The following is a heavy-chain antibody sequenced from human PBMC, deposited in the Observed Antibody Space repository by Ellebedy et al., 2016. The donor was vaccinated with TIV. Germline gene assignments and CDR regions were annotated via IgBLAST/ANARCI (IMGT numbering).Heavy chain of an antibody. J-gene: IGHJ4*02. V-gene: IGHV3-30-3*01. CDR2: IEFDGTNH. CDR3: VRAVD. Sequence: PGGSLRLSCEASGFTFSTYGLHRVRQTPGKGLEWVASIEFDGTNHDYADSVTGRFTISRDNSKNTLYLQMNSLRLEDTAVDYCVRAVDWGQGTLVTVSS. CDR1: GFTFSTYG.